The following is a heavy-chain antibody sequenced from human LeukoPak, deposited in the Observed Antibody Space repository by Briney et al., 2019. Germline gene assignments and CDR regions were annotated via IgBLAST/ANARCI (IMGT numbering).Heavy chain of an antibody. V-gene: IGHV3-7*04. CDR1: GFTFSYYW. CDR2: IKQDGSEK. Sequence: GRSLRLSCAASGFTFSYYWMGWVRQAPRKGLEWVANIKQDGSEKYSVDSVRGRFTISRDNAKTSLYPQMNSMRAEDTAVYYCARDENQYYHESSGRFDYWGQGTLVTVSS. D-gene: IGHD3-22*01. J-gene: IGHJ4*02. CDR3: ARDENQYYHESSGRFDY.